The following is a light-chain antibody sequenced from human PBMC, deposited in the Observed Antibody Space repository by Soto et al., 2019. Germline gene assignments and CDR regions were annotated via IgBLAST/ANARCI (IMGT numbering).Light chain of an antibody. CDR3: HQCGNWPLT. Sequence: IVVSMSAATLSLSPGERATLSCRASQTISSYLAWYQHKPGQAPRLLIYDTSNRATGIPARFSGSGSGTDFTLTISSLEPEDFAVYYCHQCGNWPLTFGGGTKVDIK. CDR1: QTISSY. CDR2: DTS. V-gene: IGKV3-11*01. J-gene: IGKJ4*01.